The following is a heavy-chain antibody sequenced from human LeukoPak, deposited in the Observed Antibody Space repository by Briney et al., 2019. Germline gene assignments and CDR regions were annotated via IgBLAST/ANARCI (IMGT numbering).Heavy chain of an antibody. CDR2: INHSGST. V-gene: IGHV4-34*01. Sequence: SETLSLTCAVYGGSFSGYYWSWIRQPPGKGLEWIGEINHSGSTNYNPSLKSRVTMSVDTSKNQFSLKLSSVTAADTAVYYCARGGRFGYFPHWGQGTLVTVSS. J-gene: IGHJ1*01. CDR3: ARGGRFGYFPH. CDR1: GGSFSGYY. D-gene: IGHD3-10*01.